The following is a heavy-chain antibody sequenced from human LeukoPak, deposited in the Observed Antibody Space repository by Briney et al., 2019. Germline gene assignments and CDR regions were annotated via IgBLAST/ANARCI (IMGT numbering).Heavy chain of an antibody. Sequence: GASVKVSCKASGYTFTSYDISRVRQATGQGLEWMGWMNPNSGNTGYAPEFQGRVTMTRDTSINTAYMELSSLRSEDTAVYYCARGAVVAGTTDYWGQGTLVTVPS. D-gene: IGHD6-19*01. V-gene: IGHV1-8*01. CDR1: GYTFTSYD. CDR2: MNPNSGNT. CDR3: ARGAVVAGTTDY. J-gene: IGHJ4*02.